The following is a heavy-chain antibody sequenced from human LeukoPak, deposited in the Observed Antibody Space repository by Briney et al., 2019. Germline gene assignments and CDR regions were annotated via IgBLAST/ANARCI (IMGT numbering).Heavy chain of an antibody. CDR1: GGSISDAAYH. CDR3: ARALSYDSSGYYYEGGAFDI. J-gene: IGHJ3*02. CDR2: IYFSGST. V-gene: IGHV4-31*03. D-gene: IGHD3-22*01. Sequence: SETLSLTCTVSGGSISDAAYHWSWIRQHPGEGLEWIGYIYFSGSTSYNPSLKSRVTISLDTSKNQFSLKLSSVTAADTAVYYCARALSYDSSGYYYEGGAFDIWGQGTMVTVSS.